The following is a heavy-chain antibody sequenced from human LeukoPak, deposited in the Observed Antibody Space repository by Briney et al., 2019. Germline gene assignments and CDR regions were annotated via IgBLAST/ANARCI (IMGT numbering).Heavy chain of an antibody. J-gene: IGHJ4*02. CDR2: ISYDGTNE. CDR1: GFSFHYYA. V-gene: IGHV3-30-3*01. CDR3: AKDYMWDNDY. D-gene: IGHD1-26*01. Sequence: PGRSLRLSCAASGFSFHYYAMHWVRQAPGKGLEWVAVISYDGTNEYYADSVKGRFTISRDNSKNTLYLQMNSLRAEDTAVYYCAKDYMWDNDYWGQGTLVTVSS.